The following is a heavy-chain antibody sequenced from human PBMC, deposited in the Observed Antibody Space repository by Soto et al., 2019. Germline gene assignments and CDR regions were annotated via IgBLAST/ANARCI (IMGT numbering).Heavy chain of an antibody. Sequence: QVQLVQSGAEEKKPGASVKVSCKASGYTFTGYAIHLVRQAPGQRREWMGWINAGNVTTKYSQKLQGRVTITRDTSASAADMELSSLRSEDTAVYYCARAVAVDADFDSWGQGPLVTVSS. V-gene: IGHV1-3*05. D-gene: IGHD6-19*01. J-gene: IGHJ4*02. CDR2: INAGNVTT. CDR1: GYTFTGYA. CDR3: ARAVAVDADFDS.